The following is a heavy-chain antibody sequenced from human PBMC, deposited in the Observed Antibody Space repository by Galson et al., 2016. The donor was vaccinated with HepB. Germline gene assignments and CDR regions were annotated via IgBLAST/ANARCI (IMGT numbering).Heavy chain of an antibody. CDR1: NGSISSDS. V-gene: IGHV4-59*01. CDR2: IYYSGST. Sequence: SETLSLTCTVSNGSISSDSWSWFRQAPGKGLELIGHIYYSGSTNYNPSLKSRVTISAGSNEFSLKLTSVTAADTAVYYCARVPYCSGRTCLARYFDYRGRGILVTVSS. CDR3: ARVPYCSGRTCLARYFDY. D-gene: IGHD2-15*01. J-gene: IGHJ4*02.